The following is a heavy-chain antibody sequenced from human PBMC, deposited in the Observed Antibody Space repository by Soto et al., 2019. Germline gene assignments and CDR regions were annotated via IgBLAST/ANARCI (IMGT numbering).Heavy chain of an antibody. CDR2: IYYSGST. V-gene: IGHV4-39*01. CDR3: ARGGRDGYNLGY. CDR1: GGSISSSSYY. Sequence: QLQLQESGPGLVKPSETLSLTCTVSGGSISSSSYYWGWIRQPPGKGLEWIGSIYYSGSTYYNPSLKSRVTISVDTSKNQFSLKLSSVTAADTAVYYCARGGRDGYNLGYWGQGTLVTVSS. J-gene: IGHJ4*02. D-gene: IGHD5-12*01.